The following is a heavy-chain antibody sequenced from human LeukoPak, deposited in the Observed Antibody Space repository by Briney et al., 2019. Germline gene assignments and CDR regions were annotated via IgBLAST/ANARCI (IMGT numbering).Heavy chain of an antibody. V-gene: IGHV3-23*01. J-gene: IGHJ6*02. CDR3: ATGGWYYYYGMDV. Sequence: GGSLRLSCAASGFTFTSYSMNWVRQAPGKGLEWVSTISGGGGSTYYADSVKGRFTTSRDNSKNTLYLQVNSLRAEDTAVYYCATGGWYYYYGMDVWGQGTTVTVSS. D-gene: IGHD6-19*01. CDR1: GFTFTSYS. CDR2: ISGGGGST.